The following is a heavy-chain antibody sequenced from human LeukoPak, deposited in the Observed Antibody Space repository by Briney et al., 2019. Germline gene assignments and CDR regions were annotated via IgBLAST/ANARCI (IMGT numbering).Heavy chain of an antibody. J-gene: IGHJ5*02. Sequence: GASVKVSCKVSGYTLTGLSMHWVRQAPGKGLEWVGGFDPEDGETIYAQKFQGRVTMTEDTSTDTAYMELSSLRSEDTAVYYCATDPENYDILTGYSSWGQGTLVTVSS. CDR2: FDPEDGET. V-gene: IGHV1-24*01. D-gene: IGHD3-9*01. CDR3: ATDPENYDILTGYSS. CDR1: GYTLTGLS.